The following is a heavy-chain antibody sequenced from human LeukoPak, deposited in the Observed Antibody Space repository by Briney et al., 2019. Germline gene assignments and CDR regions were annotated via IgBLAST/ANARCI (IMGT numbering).Heavy chain of an antibody. Sequence: SETLSLTCAVYGGSSSGYYWSWIRQPPGKGLEWIGKINHSGSTNYNPSLKSRVTISVDTSKNQFSLKLSSVTAADTAVYYCARARTYGATEDYWGQGTLVTVSS. CDR1: GGSSSGYY. D-gene: IGHD4-17*01. J-gene: IGHJ4*02. CDR2: INHSGST. V-gene: IGHV4-34*01. CDR3: ARARTYGATEDY.